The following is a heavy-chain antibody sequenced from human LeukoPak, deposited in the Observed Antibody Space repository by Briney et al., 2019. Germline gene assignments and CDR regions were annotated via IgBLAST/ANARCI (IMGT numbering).Heavy chain of an antibody. CDR1: GFTDY. CDR3: AGVSFSSGWYRDY. J-gene: IGHJ4*02. CDR2: IYSGGST. Sequence: PGGSLRLSCAASGFTDYMTWVRQAPGKGLEWVSVIYSGGSTYYAASVKGRFSVSRDNSKNTVYFQMNSLRAEDTAVYYCAGVSFSSGWYRDYWGRGTLVTVSS. V-gene: IGHV3-53*01. D-gene: IGHD6-19*01.